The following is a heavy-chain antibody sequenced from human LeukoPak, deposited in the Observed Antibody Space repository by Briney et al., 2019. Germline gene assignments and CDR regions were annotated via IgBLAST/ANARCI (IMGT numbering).Heavy chain of an antibody. CDR2: ISTYNGNT. CDR1: GYTFTSYG. J-gene: IGHJ4*02. CDR3: AREDCSDSSCYPGDY. D-gene: IGHD2-15*01. Sequence: ASVKVSCKASGYTFTSYGISWVRQAPGQGLEWMGWISTYNGNTNYAQKFQGRVTLTTDTSTTTAYMELRSLRSDDTAVYYCAREDCSDSSCYPGDYWGQGTLVTVSS. V-gene: IGHV1-18*01.